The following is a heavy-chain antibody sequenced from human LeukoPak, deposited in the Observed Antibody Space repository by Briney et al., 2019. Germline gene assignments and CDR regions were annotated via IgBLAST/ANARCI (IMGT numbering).Heavy chain of an antibody. CDR3: ARHGGMSWFDP. Sequence: PSETLSLTCTVSGGSISSSSYYWGWIRQPPGKGLEWIGSIYYSGSTYYNPSLKSRVTISVDTSKNQFSLKLSSVTAADTAVYYCARHGGMSWFDPWGQGTLVTVSS. J-gene: IGHJ5*02. CDR1: GGSISSSSYY. CDR2: IYYSGST. D-gene: IGHD3-3*01. V-gene: IGHV4-39*01.